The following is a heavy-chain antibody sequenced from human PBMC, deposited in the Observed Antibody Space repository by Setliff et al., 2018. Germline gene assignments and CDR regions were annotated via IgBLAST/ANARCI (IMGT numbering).Heavy chain of an antibody. D-gene: IGHD2-8*01. CDR3: SRLVRYCTTTTCQRASGDDY. Sequence: ASVKVSCKASGYTFTNYCVTWVRQAPGQGPEWMGWISPYSGNTYYAPKLQGRVTLTTDTSTTTAYLDLRSLRSDDTAVYYCSRLVRYCTTTTCQRASGDDYWGQGTLVTVSS. CDR1: GYTFTNYC. V-gene: IGHV1-18*01. CDR2: ISPYSGNT. J-gene: IGHJ4*02.